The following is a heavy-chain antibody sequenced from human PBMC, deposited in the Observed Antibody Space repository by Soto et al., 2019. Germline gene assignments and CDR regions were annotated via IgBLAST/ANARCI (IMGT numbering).Heavy chain of an antibody. D-gene: IGHD6-19*01. CDR2: IDSSGEK. J-gene: IGHJ5*02. V-gene: IGHV2-26*01. Sequence: QVTLKESGPVLVKPTETLTLRCPVSGLSITDSEMGVSWIRHPPGQPLEWLAHIDSSGEKSYRTFLKSRLAISKDTSKSQIVLTMTNMDPADTATYYCARRHLAVAVSPWFDPWGQGIPVTVSS. CDR1: GLSITDSEMG. CDR3: ARRHLAVAVSPWFDP.